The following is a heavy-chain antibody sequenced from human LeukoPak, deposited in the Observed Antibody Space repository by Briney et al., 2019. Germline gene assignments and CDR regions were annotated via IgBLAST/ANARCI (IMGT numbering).Heavy chain of an antibody. D-gene: IGHD2-8*01. CDR1: GFTFSSYA. CDR2: ISGSGGST. CDR3: AAPVLMAINNWFDP. Sequence: PGGSLRLSCAASGFTFSSYAMSWVRQAPGKGLEWVSAISGSGGSTYYADSVKGRFTISRDNSKNTLYLQMNSLRAEDTAVYYCAAPVLMAINNWFDPWGQGTLVTVSS. V-gene: IGHV3-23*01. J-gene: IGHJ5*02.